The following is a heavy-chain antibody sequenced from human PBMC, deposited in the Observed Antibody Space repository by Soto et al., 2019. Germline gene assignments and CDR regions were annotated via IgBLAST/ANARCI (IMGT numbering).Heavy chain of an antibody. V-gene: IGHV3-23*01. J-gene: IGHJ4*02. CDR2: ISGSGGST. CDR3: AKVTYYYDSSGYYYFDY. CDR1: GFTFSSYA. D-gene: IGHD3-22*01. Sequence: GGSLRLSCAASGFTFSSYAMRWVRQAPGKGLEWVSAISGSGGSTYYADSVKGRFTISRDNSKNTLYLQMNSLRAEDTAVYYCAKVTYYYDSSGYYYFDYWGQGTLVTVSS.